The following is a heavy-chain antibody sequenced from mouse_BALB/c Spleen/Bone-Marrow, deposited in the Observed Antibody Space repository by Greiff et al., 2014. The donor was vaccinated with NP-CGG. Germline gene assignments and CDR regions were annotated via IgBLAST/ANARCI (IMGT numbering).Heavy chain of an antibody. J-gene: IGHJ3*01. Sequence: EVQLVESGAELVKPGASVKLSCTASGFNIKDTYMHWVKQRPEQGLEWIGRIDPANGNIKYDPKFQGKATITADTSSNTAHLQLSSLTSEDTAVYYCAPYYYGRWFANWGQGTLVTVSA. CDR2: IDPANGNI. CDR3: APYYYGRWFAN. CDR1: GFNIKDTY. V-gene: IGHV14-3*02. D-gene: IGHD1-1*01.